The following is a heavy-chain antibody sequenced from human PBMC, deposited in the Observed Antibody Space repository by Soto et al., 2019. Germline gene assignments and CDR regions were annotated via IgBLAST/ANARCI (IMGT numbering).Heavy chain of an antibody. CDR1: GGSINSGDYY. CDR2: IDYTGST. Sequence: QVQLQESGPGLVKPSQTLSLTCTVSGGSINSGDYYWSWIRQPPWKGLEWIGYIDYTGSTYYNPSLESRITISVDPSKNQFSLKLTSVTAADTAVYFCASEVHTGSYSHWYFDLWGRGTLVTVSS. D-gene: IGHD1-26*01. J-gene: IGHJ2*01. V-gene: IGHV4-30-4*01. CDR3: ASEVHTGSYSHWYFDL.